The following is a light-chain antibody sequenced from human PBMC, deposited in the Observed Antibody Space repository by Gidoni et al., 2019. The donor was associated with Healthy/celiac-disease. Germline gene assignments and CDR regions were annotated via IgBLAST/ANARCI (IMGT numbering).Light chain of an antibody. CDR2: DAS. V-gene: IGKV1-33*01. J-gene: IGKJ3*01. CDR1: QDISNY. CDR3: QQYDNLPFT. Sequence: DIQMTQYPSSLSASVGDRVTITCQASQDISNYLNWYQQKQGKAPKLLIYDASNLETGVPSRFSGSGSGTDFTFTISSLQPEDIATYYCQQYDNLPFTFGPGTKVDIK.